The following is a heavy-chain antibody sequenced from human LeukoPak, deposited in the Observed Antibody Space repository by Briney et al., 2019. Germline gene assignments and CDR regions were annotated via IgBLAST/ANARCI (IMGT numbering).Heavy chain of an antibody. CDR2: IYPGDSDT. D-gene: IGHD5-18*01. V-gene: IGHV5-51*01. Sequence: GDSLKISCKGSGYRFTSYWIGWVRQMPGKGLEWMGIIYPGDSDTRYSPSFQGQVTISADKSISTAYLQWSSLKASDTAMYYCATHTAMVSNYYYGMDVWGQGTTVTVSS. J-gene: IGHJ6*02. CDR1: GYRFTSYW. CDR3: ATHTAMVSNYYYGMDV.